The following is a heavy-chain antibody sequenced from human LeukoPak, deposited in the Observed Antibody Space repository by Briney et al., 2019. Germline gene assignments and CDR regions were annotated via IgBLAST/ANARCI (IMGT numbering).Heavy chain of an antibody. CDR2: IWYDGSNK. CDR1: GFTFSSYA. CDR3: AKEKDILTGYFTHYAFDI. V-gene: IGHV3-33*06. D-gene: IGHD3-9*01. Sequence: PGGSLRLSCAASGFTFSSYAMSWFRQAPGKGLEWVAVIWYDGSNKYYADSVKGRFTISRDNSKNTLYLQMNSLRAEDTAVYYCAKEKDILTGYFTHYAFDIWGQGTMVTVSS. J-gene: IGHJ3*02.